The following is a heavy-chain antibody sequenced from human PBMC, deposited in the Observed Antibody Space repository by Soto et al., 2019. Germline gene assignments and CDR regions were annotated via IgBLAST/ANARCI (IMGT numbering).Heavy chain of an antibody. CDR3: ARWWLGGYDSYFDY. CDR2: ISHSGST. Sequence: SETLSLTCDVSGASFMGYLWSLIRQPPWKGLEWIGEISHSGSTDYNPSLKSRLTISIDASKNQFSLKLSSVTAADTAVYYCARWWLGGYDSYFDYWGQGARVTVSS. J-gene: IGHJ4*02. D-gene: IGHD5-12*01. CDR1: GASFMGYL. V-gene: IGHV4-34*01.